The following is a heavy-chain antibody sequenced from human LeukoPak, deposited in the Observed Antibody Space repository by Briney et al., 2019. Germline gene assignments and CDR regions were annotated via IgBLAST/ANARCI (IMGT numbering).Heavy chain of an antibody. V-gene: IGHV1-69*13. CDR2: IIPIFGTA. D-gene: IGHD5-12*01. CDR3: ARDMRVSGYDY. J-gene: IGHJ4*02. CDR1: GYTFTSYD. Sequence: SVKVSCKASGYTFTSYDINWVRQATGQGLEWMGGIIPIFGTANYAQKFQGRVTITADESTSTAYMELSSLRSEDTAVYYCARDMRVSGYDYWGQGTLVTVSS.